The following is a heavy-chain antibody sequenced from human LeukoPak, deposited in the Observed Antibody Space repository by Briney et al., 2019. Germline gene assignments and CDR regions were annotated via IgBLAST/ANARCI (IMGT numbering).Heavy chain of an antibody. Sequence: SETLSLTCTVSGGSISSYYWSWIRQPPGKGLEWIGYIYYSGSTNYNPSLKSRVTISVDTSKNQFSLKLSSVTAADTAVYCCARTGSPDYYGPSGYSVPYDAFDIWGQGTMVTVSS. J-gene: IGHJ3*02. CDR1: GGSISSYY. V-gene: IGHV4-59*01. CDR3: ARTGSPDYYGPSGYSVPYDAFDI. D-gene: IGHD3-22*01. CDR2: IYYSGST.